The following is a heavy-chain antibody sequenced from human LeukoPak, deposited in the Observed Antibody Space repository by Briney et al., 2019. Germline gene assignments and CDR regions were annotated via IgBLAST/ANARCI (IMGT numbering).Heavy chain of an antibody. CDR1: GGSFSGYS. V-gene: IGHV4-34*01. CDR3: ARGRVRITMIVGIRKTGTIFDY. Sequence: SETLSLTCAIYGGSFSGYSWTWIRQPPGKGLEWIGEISHFGSTKYIPSLESRVSLSLDTSKNQFSLELSSVTAADTAVYYCARGRVRITMIVGIRKTGTIFDYWGQGTLVTVSS. D-gene: IGHD3-22*01. CDR2: ISHFGST. J-gene: IGHJ4*02.